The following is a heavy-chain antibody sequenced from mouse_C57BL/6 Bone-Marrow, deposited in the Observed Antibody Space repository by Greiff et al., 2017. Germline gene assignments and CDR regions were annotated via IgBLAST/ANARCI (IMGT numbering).Heavy chain of an antibody. J-gene: IGHJ2*01. Sequence: QVQLQQPGAELVKPGASVKLSCKASGYTFTSYWMHWVKQRPGQGLEWIGMIHPNSGSTNYNEKFKSKATLTVDKSSSTAYLQLSSLTSEDSAVYDCARDYGSSYRFDYWGQGTTLTVSS. V-gene: IGHV1-64*01. CDR3: ARDYGSSYRFDY. CDR2: IHPNSGST. D-gene: IGHD1-1*01. CDR1: GYTFTSYW.